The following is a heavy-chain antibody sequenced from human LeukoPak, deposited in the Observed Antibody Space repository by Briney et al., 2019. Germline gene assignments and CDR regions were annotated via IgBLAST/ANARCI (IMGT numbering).Heavy chain of an antibody. Sequence: PGGSLRLSCAASGFTFSDYYMSWIRQAPGKGLEWVGRIKSKTDGGTTDYAAPVKGRFTISRDDSKNTLYLQMNSLKTEDTAVYYCTTDPPSYSSGWYYFDYWGQGTLVTVSS. CDR1: GFTFSDYY. J-gene: IGHJ4*02. V-gene: IGHV3-15*01. CDR3: TTDPPSYSSGWYYFDY. D-gene: IGHD6-19*01. CDR2: IKSKTDGGTT.